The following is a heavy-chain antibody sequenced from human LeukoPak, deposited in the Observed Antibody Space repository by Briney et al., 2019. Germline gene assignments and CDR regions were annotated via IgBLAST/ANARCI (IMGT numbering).Heavy chain of an antibody. CDR2: ISWNSGSI. CDR3: ARSENSSSWYRRDAFDI. CDR1: GFTFDDYA. V-gene: IGHV3-9*01. D-gene: IGHD6-13*01. Sequence: GGSLRLSCTASGFTFDDYAMHWVRQAPGKGLEWVSGISWNSGSIGYADSVKGRFTISRDNAKNSLYLQMNSLRAEDAAVYYCARSENSSSWYRRDAFDIWGQGTMVTVSS. J-gene: IGHJ3*02.